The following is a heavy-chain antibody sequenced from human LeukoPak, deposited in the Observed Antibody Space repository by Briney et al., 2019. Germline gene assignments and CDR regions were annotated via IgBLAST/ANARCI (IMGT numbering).Heavy chain of an antibody. CDR1: GFTLSTYV. CDR3: AKGYTGTWLFDY. Sequence: GGSLRLSCAASGFTLSTYVMHWVRQAPGKGLEWVAVMSYDGSSKYYADSVKGRFTISRDNSKNTLYLQMNSLRAEDTAVYYCAKGYTGTWLFDYWGQGTLVTVSS. J-gene: IGHJ4*02. V-gene: IGHV3-30*18. CDR2: MSYDGSSK. D-gene: IGHD6-13*01.